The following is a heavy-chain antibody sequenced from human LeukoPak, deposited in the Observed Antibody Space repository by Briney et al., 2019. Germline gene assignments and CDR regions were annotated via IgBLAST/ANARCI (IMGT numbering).Heavy chain of an antibody. J-gene: IGHJ4*02. V-gene: IGHV1-18*01. Sequence: ASVKVSCKASGYTFTSYGISWVRQAPGQGLEWMGWISAYNGNTNYAQKLQGRVTMTTDTSTSTAYMELRSLRSDGTAVYYCARDYGGNPPLSYFDYWGQGTLVTVSS. CDR3: ARDYGGNPPLSYFDY. CDR1: GYTFTSYG. CDR2: ISAYNGNT. D-gene: IGHD4-23*01.